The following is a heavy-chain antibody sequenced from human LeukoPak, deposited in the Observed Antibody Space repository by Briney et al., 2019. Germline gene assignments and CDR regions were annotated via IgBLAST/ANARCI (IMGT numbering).Heavy chain of an antibody. CDR1: GFTFSSYA. CDR2: ISYDGSNK. V-gene: IGHV3-30-3*01. D-gene: IGHD3-3*01. CDR3: ARSERFLEWLWYFDS. Sequence: GRSLRLSCAASGFTFSSYAMHWVRQAPGKGLEWVAVISYDGSNKYYADSVKGRFTISRDNSKNTLYLQMNSLRVEDTAVYYCARSERFLEWLWYFDSWGQGTLVTVSS. J-gene: IGHJ4*02.